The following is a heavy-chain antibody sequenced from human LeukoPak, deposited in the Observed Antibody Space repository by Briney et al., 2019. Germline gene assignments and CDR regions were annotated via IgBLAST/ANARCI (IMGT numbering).Heavy chain of an antibody. CDR1: GGSISSSSYY. J-gene: IGHJ4*02. CDR3: ARHLTEAAAGSFDY. CDR2: IYYSGST. V-gene: IGHV4-39*01. Sequence: PSETLSLTCTVSGGSISSSSYYWGWIRQPPGKGLEWIGSIYYSGSTYYNPSLKSRVTISVDTSKNQFSLKLSSVTAADTAVYYCARHLTEAAAGSFDYWGQGTLVTVSS. D-gene: IGHD6-13*01.